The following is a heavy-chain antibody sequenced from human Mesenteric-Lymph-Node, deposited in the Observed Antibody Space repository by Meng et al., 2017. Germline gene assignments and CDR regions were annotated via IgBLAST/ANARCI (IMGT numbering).Heavy chain of an antibody. D-gene: IGHD6-19*01. J-gene: IGHJ3*02. CDR1: GFTFSRFW. CDR2: INSEGSST. CDR3: AVAGKPNAFDI. V-gene: IGHV3-74*01. Sequence: GESLKISCAASGFTFSRFWMHWVRQGPGKGLVWVSRINSEGSSTTYADSVKGRFTISRDNAKNTLYPQMNSLRAEDTALYYCAVAGKPNAFDIWGQGTMVTVSS.